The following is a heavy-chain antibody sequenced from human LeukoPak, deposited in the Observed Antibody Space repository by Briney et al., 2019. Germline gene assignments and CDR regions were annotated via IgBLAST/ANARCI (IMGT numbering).Heavy chain of an antibody. CDR1: GGSISSGGYS. J-gene: IGHJ3*02. CDR3: ARWSPTVTTPRIDAFDI. D-gene: IGHD4-17*01. CDR2: IYHSGST. Sequence: PSQTLSLTCAVSGGSISSGGYSWSWIRQPPGKGLEWIGYIYHSGSTYYNPSLKSRVTISVDRSKNQFSLKLSSVTAADTAVYYCARWSPTVTTPRIDAFDIWGQGTMVTVSS. V-gene: IGHV4-30-2*01.